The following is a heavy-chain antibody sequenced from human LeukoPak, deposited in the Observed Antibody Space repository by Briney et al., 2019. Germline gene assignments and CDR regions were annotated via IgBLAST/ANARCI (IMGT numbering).Heavy chain of an antibody. CDR3: ARGLQWGVIIKPFPFDY. CDR1: GFTFSSYS. Sequence: GGSLRLSCAASGFTFSSYSMNWVRQAPGKGLEWVSYISSSSSTIYYADSVKGRFTISRDNAKNSLYLQMNSLRAEDTAVYYCARGLQWGVIIKPFPFDYWGQGTLVTASS. V-gene: IGHV3-48*01. D-gene: IGHD3-10*01. CDR2: ISSSSSTI. J-gene: IGHJ4*02.